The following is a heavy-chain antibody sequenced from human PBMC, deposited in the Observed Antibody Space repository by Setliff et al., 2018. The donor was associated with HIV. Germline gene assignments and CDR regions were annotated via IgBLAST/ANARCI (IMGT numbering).Heavy chain of an antibody. CDR1: GGSFSDNY. J-gene: IGHJ5*02. CDR3: ARAAAGNTGPSDL. D-gene: IGHD4-17*01. CDR2: INHSGRT. V-gene: IGHV4-34*01. Sequence: PSETLSLTCAVYGGSFSDNYWSWIRQSPGKGLEWIGEINHSGRTKYSPSLRSRVSISVDTSKTQFSLKLSSVTAADTAVYYCARAAAGNTGPSDLWGQGSPVTVSS.